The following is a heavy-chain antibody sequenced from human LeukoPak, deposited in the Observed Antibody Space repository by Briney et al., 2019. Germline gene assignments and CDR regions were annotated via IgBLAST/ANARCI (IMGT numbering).Heavy chain of an antibody. J-gene: IGHJ4*02. V-gene: IGHV4-61*08. D-gene: IGHD1-26*01. Sequence: SETLSLTCTVSGGSISSGGYYWSWIRQHPGKGLEWIGYIYYSGSTNYNPSLKSRVTISVDTSKNQFSLKLSSVTAADTAVYYCARAAYSGSYHSDYWGQGTLVTVSP. CDR3: ARAAYSGSYHSDY. CDR2: IYYSGST. CDR1: GGSISSGGYY.